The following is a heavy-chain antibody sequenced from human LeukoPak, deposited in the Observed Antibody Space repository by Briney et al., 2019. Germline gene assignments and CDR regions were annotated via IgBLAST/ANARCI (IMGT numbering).Heavy chain of an antibody. CDR1: GGSISSHY. Sequence: SETLSLTCTVSGGSISSHYWSWIRQPPGKGLEWIGYIYYSGSTHYNPSLKSRVTMSLDTSKNQFSLKLSSVTAADTAVYYCAGTPTLSYFDLWGQGTLVTVSS. J-gene: IGHJ4*02. V-gene: IGHV4-59*11. CDR3: AGTPTLSYFDL. CDR2: IYYSGST.